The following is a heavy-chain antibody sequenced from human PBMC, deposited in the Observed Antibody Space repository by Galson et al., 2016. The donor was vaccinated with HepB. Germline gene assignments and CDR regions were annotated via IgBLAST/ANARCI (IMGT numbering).Heavy chain of an antibody. D-gene: IGHD5-18*01. CDR3: ATVGGNTYGLRTDGFDI. CDR2: IYRGGNT. Sequence: SLRLSCAASGFTFSNYGMHWVRQAPGKGLEWISLIYRGGNTYYADSVRGRFTASRDDSKNTLYLQMNYLRADDTAVYFCATVGGNTYGLRTDGFDIWGQGTMVTVSS. J-gene: IGHJ3*02. CDR1: GFTFSNYG. V-gene: IGHV3-NL1*01.